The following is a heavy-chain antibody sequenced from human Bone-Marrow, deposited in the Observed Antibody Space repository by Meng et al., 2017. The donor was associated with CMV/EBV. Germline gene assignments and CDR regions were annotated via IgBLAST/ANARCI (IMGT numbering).Heavy chain of an antibody. V-gene: IGHV3-23*03. D-gene: IGHD2/OR15-2a*01. CDR1: GFTFSSYA. CDR3: AKFSVRRFDYGMDV. J-gene: IGHJ6*02. Sequence: GGSLRLSCAASGFTFSSYAMSWVRQAPGKGLEWVSVIYSGGSSTYYADSVKGRFTISRHNSKNTLYLQMNSLRAEDKAVYYCAKFSVRRFDYGMDVWGQGTTVTVSS. CDR2: IYSGGSST.